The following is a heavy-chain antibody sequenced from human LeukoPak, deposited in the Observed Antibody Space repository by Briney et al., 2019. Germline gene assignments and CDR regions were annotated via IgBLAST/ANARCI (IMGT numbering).Heavy chain of an antibody. CDR1: GYSLGIYA. Sequence: ASVKVSCKASGYSLGIYAISWVRQAPGQGLEWMGWINPNSGGTNYAQKFQGRVTMTRDTSISTAYMELSRLRSDDTAVYYCARGGNGYSSSPTEVESLDYCGQGTLVTVSS. V-gene: IGHV1-2*02. CDR3: ARGGNGYSSSPTEVESLDY. D-gene: IGHD6-13*01. J-gene: IGHJ4*02. CDR2: INPNSGGT.